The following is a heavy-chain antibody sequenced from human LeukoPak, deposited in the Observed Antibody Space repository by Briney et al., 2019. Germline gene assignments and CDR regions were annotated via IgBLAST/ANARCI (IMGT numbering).Heavy chain of an antibody. Sequence: ASVKVSCKASGYTFTGYYMHWVRQAPGQGLEWMGWINPNSGGTNYAQKFQGRVTMTRDTSISTAYMELSRLRSDGTAVYYCARNRMVRGPHWFDPWGQGTLVTVSS. CDR2: INPNSGGT. J-gene: IGHJ5*02. CDR1: GYTFTGYY. D-gene: IGHD3-10*01. V-gene: IGHV1-2*02. CDR3: ARNRMVRGPHWFDP.